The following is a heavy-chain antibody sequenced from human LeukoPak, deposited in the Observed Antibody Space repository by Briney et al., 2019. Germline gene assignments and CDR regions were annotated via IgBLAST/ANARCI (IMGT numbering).Heavy chain of an antibody. CDR1: GFPFRNYG. Sequence: GGSLILSCAASGFPFRNYGIHSVPQAPGKGLEWDAFIRYDGSNKYYADSVNHRFTIYRHNYKNTLALQMNSLRAEHTSVCDCATPRGSHYYDSSGYYYWGQGTLVTVSS. CDR2: IRYDGSNK. J-gene: IGHJ4*02. D-gene: IGHD3-22*01. CDR3: ATPRGSHYYDSSGYYY. V-gene: IGHV3-30*02.